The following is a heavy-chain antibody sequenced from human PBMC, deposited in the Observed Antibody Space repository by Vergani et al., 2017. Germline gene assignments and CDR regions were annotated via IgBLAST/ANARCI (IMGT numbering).Heavy chain of an antibody. V-gene: IGHV3-30*02. Sequence: QVQLVESAGGVVQPGGSLRLSCAASGFTFSNFGMHWIRQAPGKGLEWLANIGKDGINTRYREAVKGRFTVSRDNSKDILYLQMDSLRSEYTALCYCAKYLSVSTDGLPDSWGQGPLVTVSS. D-gene: IGHD5/OR15-5a*01. CDR2: IGKDGINT. J-gene: IGHJ4*02. CDR1: GFTFSNFG. CDR3: AKYLSVSTDGLPDS.